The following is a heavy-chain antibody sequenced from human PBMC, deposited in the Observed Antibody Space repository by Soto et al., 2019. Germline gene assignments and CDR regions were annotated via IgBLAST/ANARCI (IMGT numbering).Heavy chain of an antibody. Sequence: VSVKVSCKASGYTFTSYDINWVRQATGKGLEWMGWMKPNSGNTGYAQNFQGRVTMTRNTSISTAYMVGSRLRGEDKCVYYCACNHREYYDCGSGYCPDVEGYYYYDMDVCGQGTTVTASS. CDR3: ACNHREYYDCGSGYCPDVEGYYYYDMDV. D-gene: IGHD3-3*01. J-gene: IGHJ6*02. V-gene: IGHV1-8*01. CDR1: GYTFTSYD. CDR2: MKPNSGNT.